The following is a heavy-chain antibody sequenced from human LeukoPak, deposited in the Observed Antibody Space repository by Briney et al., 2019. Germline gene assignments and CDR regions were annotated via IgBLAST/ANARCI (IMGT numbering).Heavy chain of an antibody. CDR2: ISASANYT. CDR3: AKPIGGYTTSPLVF. Sequence: GGSLRLSCEASGFTFSNFALTWVPQAPGKGLEWVSSISASANYTHYADSVKGRFTISRDDYRNTVYLQMNSLGGEDTALYDCAKPIGGYTTSPLVFWGQGTLVTVSS. J-gene: IGHJ4*02. V-gene: IGHV3-23*01. CDR1: GFTFSNFA. D-gene: IGHD5-12*01.